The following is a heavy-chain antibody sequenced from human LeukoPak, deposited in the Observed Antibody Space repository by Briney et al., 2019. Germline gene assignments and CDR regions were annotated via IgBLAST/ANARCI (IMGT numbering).Heavy chain of an antibody. CDR2: IWYDGSNK. Sequence: GGSLRLSCAASGFTFSSYGMHWVRQAPGKGLEWVAVIWYDGSNKYYADSVKGRFTISRDNSKNTPYLQMNSLRAEDTAVYYCARDPFYCSSTSCYTRWGWFDPWGQGTLVTVSS. D-gene: IGHD2-2*02. V-gene: IGHV3-33*01. CDR3: ARDPFYCSSTSCYTRWGWFDP. J-gene: IGHJ5*02. CDR1: GFTFSSYG.